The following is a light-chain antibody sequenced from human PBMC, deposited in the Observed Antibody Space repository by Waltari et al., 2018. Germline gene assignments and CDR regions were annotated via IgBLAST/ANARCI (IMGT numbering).Light chain of an antibody. Sequence: QSVLTQPPSATGSPGQLVTISCTGTNSDVGAYNYVSWYQQHPGKVPKLLIYEVTKRPSGVPDRVSGSKSGNTASLTVSGLQADDEADYYCSSYAHNNHFVFGTGTKVTVL. J-gene: IGLJ1*01. CDR3: SSYAHNNHFV. V-gene: IGLV2-8*01. CDR2: EVT. CDR1: NSDVGAYNY.